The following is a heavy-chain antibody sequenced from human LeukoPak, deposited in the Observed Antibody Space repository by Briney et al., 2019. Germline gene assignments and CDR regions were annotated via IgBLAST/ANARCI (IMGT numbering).Heavy chain of an antibody. J-gene: IGHJ4*02. D-gene: IGHD3-22*01. CDR2: IGTAGDT. CDR3: ARGSNYDSSGLFLFDC. CDR1: GFTFSSYD. V-gene: IGHV3-13*01. Sequence: GGSLRLSCAASGFTFSSYDMHWVRQATGKGLEWVSAIGTAGDTYYPGSVKGRFTISRENAKNSLYLQMNSLRAGDTAVYYCARGSNYDSSGLFLFDCWGQGTLVTVSS.